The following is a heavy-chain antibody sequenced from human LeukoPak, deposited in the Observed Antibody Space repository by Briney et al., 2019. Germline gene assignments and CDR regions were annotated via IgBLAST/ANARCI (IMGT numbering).Heavy chain of an antibody. CDR3: AKVGSGSYRPYYFDY. CDR2: IYSGGST. CDR1: GFTVSSNY. Sequence: PGGSLRLSCAASGFTVSSNYMSWVRQAPGKGLEWVSVIYSGGSTYYADSVKGRFTISRDNSKNTLYLQMNSLRAEDTAVYYCAKVGSGSYRPYYFDYWGQGTLVTVSS. J-gene: IGHJ4*02. V-gene: IGHV3-53*01. D-gene: IGHD1-26*01.